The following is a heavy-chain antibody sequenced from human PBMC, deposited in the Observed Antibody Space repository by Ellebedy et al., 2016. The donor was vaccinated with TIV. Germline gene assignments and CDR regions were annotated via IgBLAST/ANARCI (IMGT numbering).Heavy chain of an antibody. V-gene: IGHV3-30-3*01. J-gene: IGHJ4*02. CDR3: ASSEDYGDYVAY. D-gene: IGHD4-17*01. CDR2: ISYDGSNK. CDR1: GFTFSSYA. Sequence: GESLKISXAASGFTFSSYAMHWVRQAPGKGLEWVAVISYDGSNKYYADSVKGRFTISRDNSKNTLYLQMNSLRAEDTAVYYCASSEDYGDYVAYWGQGTLVTVSS.